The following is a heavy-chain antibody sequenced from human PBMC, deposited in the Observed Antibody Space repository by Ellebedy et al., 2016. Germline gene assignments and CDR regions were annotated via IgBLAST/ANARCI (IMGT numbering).Heavy chain of an antibody. Sequence: GSLRLXXAVYGGSFSGYYWSWIRQTPGKGLEWIGEINHSGSTNYNPSLKSRVTISIDTSKNQFSLKLSSVTAADTAVYYCARGLSSSGWPYYYYYMDVWGKGTTVTVSS. CDR1: GGSFSGYY. D-gene: IGHD6-19*01. J-gene: IGHJ6*03. CDR3: ARGLSSSGWPYYYYYMDV. CDR2: INHSGST. V-gene: IGHV4-34*01.